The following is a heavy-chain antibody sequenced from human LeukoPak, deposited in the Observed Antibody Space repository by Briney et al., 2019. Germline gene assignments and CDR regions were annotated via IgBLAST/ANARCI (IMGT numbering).Heavy chain of an antibody. D-gene: IGHD3-10*01. CDR3: AKDFGEPGFDY. CDR2: ISYDGSNK. Sequence: GGSLRLSCAASGFTFSSYGMHWVRQAPGKGLEWVAVISYDGSNKYYADSVKGRFTISRDNSKNTLYLQMNSLRAEDTAVYYCAKDFGEPGFDYWGQGTLVTVSS. J-gene: IGHJ4*02. V-gene: IGHV3-30*18. CDR1: GFTFSSYG.